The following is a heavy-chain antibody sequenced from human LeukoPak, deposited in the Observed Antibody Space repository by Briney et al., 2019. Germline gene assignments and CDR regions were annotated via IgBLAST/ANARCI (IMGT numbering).Heavy chain of an antibody. V-gene: IGHV4-31*03. CDR3: ARDGGGYYTSAWYYYYGMDV. J-gene: IGHJ6*02. CDR2: IYYSGST. Sequence: SETLSLTCTVSGGSLSSGGYYWSWIRQHPGKGLEWIGYIYYSGSTYYNPSLKSRVTISVDTSKNQFSLKLSSVTAADTAVYYCARDGGGYYTSAWYYYYGMDVWGQGTTVTVSS. CDR1: GGSLSSGGYY. D-gene: IGHD3-3*01.